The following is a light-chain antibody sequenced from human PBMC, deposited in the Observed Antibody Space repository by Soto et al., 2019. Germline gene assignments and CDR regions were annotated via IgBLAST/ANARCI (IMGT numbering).Light chain of an antibody. CDR1: SSNIGAGHD. V-gene: IGLV1-40*01. CDR2: GDS. CDR3: QSYDNSLSGSNV. J-gene: IGLJ7*01. Sequence: QPVLTQPPSVSGAPGQSVTISCTGSSSNIGAGHDVHWYQQFPGTAPKVLIYGDSNRPSGVPDRFSGSKSGTSASLAITGLQAEDEADYYCQSYDNSLSGSNVFGTGTQLTVL.